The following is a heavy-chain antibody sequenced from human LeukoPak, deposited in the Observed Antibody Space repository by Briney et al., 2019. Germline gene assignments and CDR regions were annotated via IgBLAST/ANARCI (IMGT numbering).Heavy chain of an antibody. CDR2: INPNSGGT. V-gene: IGHV1-2*02. J-gene: IGHJ4*02. CDR1: GYTFTGYY. Sequence: EASVKVSCKASGYTFTGYYMHWVRQAPGQGLEWMGWINPNSGGTNYAQKFQGRVTMTRDTSISTAYMELSRLRSDDTAVYYCARDLEDFSGWYPLFDYWGQGTLVTVSS. CDR3: ARDLEDFSGWYPLFDY. D-gene: IGHD6-19*01.